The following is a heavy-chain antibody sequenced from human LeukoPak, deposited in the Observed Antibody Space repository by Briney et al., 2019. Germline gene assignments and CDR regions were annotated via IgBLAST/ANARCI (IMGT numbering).Heavy chain of an antibody. Sequence: KPSETLSLTCTVSGGSISSYQWSWIRQPPGKGLEWIGYIYYSGSTNYNPSLKSRVTISVDKSKNQFSLKLSSVTAADTAVYYCARKGITFGGVIVIPDAFDIWGQGTMVTVSS. D-gene: IGHD3-16*02. V-gene: IGHV4-59*12. CDR2: IYYSGST. J-gene: IGHJ3*02. CDR1: GGSISSYQ. CDR3: ARKGITFGGVIVIPDAFDI.